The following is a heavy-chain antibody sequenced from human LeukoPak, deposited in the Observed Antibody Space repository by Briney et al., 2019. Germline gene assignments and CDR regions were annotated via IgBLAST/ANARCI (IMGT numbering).Heavy chain of an antibody. Sequence: SETLSLTCAVYGGSFSGYYWSWIRQPPGKGLEWIGEINHSGSTNYNPSLKSRVTISVDTSKNQFSLKLSSVTAADTAVYYCAGGNGDSDNRGYYGMDVWGQGTTVTVSS. CDR1: GGSFSGYY. D-gene: IGHD4-17*01. CDR2: INHSGST. V-gene: IGHV4-34*01. J-gene: IGHJ6*02. CDR3: AGGNGDSDNRGYYGMDV.